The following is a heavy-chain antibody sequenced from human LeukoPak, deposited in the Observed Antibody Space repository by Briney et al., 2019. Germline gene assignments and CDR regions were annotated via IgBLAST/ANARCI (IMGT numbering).Heavy chain of an antibody. Sequence: GGSLRLSCAASGFAFSSYSMNWVRQAPGKGLEWVSSTSSSSSYIYYADSVKGRFTISRDNAKNSLYLQMNSLRADDTAVYYCARDFWSGSNRFDPWGQGTLVTVSS. J-gene: IGHJ5*02. CDR1: GFAFSSYS. D-gene: IGHD3-3*01. CDR2: TSSSSSYI. CDR3: ARDFWSGSNRFDP. V-gene: IGHV3-21*01.